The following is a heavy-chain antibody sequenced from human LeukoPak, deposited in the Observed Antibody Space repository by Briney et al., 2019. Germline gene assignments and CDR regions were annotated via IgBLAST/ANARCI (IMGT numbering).Heavy chain of an antibody. Sequence: PGGSLRLACSASELHAMSWVRQAPGKGLEWVSAISGSGGSTYYADSVKGRFTISRDNSKNTLYLQMNSLRAEDTAVYYCAKDDGVGAGFDYWGQGTLVTVSS. CDR3: AKDDGVGAGFDY. CDR1: ELHA. CDR2: ISGSGGST. V-gene: IGHV3-23*01. D-gene: IGHD4-17*01. J-gene: IGHJ4*02.